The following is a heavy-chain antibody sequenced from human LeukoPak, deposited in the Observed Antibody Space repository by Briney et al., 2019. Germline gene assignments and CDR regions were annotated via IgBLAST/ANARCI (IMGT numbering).Heavy chain of an antibody. CDR2: IIPIFGTG. J-gene: IGHJ6*03. V-gene: IGHV1-69*05. Sequence: ASVTVSCKASGGTFSSYAISWVRQAPGQGLEWMGGIIPIFGTGYYAQKFQGRVTITTDESTSTAYMELSSLRSEDTAVYYCARGLPYGDYRVGYMDVWGKGTTVTVSS. CDR1: GGTFSSYA. CDR3: ARGLPYGDYRVGYMDV. D-gene: IGHD4-17*01.